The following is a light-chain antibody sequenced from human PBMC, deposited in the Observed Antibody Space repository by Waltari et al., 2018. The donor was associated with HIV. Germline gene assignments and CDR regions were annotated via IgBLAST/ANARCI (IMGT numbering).Light chain of an antibody. V-gene: IGKV3-11*01. CDR1: ESVSRY. Sequence: EIELTQSPATLSLSPGAGATPTCSASESVSRYVAWYQQKPRQPPRLLIYDAYNRASGVPARFRGSGSGTDFTHTISRLKPEDFADYDCQQRTTWPPGLTFGGGTKVEI. CDR3: QQRTTWPPGLT. CDR2: DAY. J-gene: IGKJ4*01.